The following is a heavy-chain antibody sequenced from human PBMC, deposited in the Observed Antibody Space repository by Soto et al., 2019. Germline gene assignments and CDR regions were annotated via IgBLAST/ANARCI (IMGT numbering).Heavy chain of an antibody. V-gene: IGHV3-21*01. CDR3: ARPPWSSSSYFSYVYYYYGMDV. D-gene: IGHD6-6*01. J-gene: IGHJ6*02. CDR1: GFTFSSYS. CDR2: ISSSSSYI. Sequence: PGGSLRLSCAASGFTFSSYSMNWVRQAPGKGLEWVSSISSSSSYIYYADSVKGRFTISRDNAKNSLYLQMNSLRAEDTAVYYCARPPWSSSSYFSYVYYYYGMDVWGQGTTVTVSS.